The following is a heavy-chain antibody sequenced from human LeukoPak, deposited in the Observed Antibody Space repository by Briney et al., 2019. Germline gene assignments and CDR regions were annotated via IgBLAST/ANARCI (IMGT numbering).Heavy chain of an antibody. Sequence: ALRLSCAASGFTFSSYGMHWVRRAPGKGLEWVAVISYDGSNKYYADSVKGRFTISRDNSKNTLYLQMNSLRAEDTAVYYCAKEEDGDPVGDYWGQGTLVTVSS. CDR2: ISYDGSNK. CDR3: AKEEDGDPVGDY. D-gene: IGHD4-17*01. J-gene: IGHJ4*02. V-gene: IGHV3-30*18. CDR1: GFTFSSYG.